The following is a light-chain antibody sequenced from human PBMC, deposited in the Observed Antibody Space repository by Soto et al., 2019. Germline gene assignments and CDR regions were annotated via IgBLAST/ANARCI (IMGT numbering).Light chain of an antibody. CDR3: QQSYSSPPT. CDR1: QSISNH. V-gene: IGKV1-39*01. J-gene: IGKJ1*01. Sequence: DIQMPQSPSSLSASVEDRVIITCRASQSISNHLNWYQQKPGKAPKLLIFAASSLQSGVPSRFSGSRPGPDFTLTISSLQPEDFATYYCQQSYSSPPTFGQGTKVDIK. CDR2: AAS.